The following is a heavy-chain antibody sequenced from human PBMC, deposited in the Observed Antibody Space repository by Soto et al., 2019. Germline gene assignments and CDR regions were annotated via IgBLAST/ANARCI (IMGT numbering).Heavy chain of an antibody. V-gene: IGHV1-8*01. CDR2: MNPNSGNT. CDR3: ARGRGRLDFWSGYYTWTWFDP. CDR1: GYAYTIYD. D-gene: IGHD3-3*01. Sequence: VLVKVYCKASGYAYTIYDGDRVRMENGQGLEWMGWMNPNSGNTGYAQKFQGRGTMTRNTSISTAYMELSSLRSEDTAVYYCARGRGRLDFWSGYYTWTWFDPRGQGTPVTVSS. J-gene: IGHJ5*02.